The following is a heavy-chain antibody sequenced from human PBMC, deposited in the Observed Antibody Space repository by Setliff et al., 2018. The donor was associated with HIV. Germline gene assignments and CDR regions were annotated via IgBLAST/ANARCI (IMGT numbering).Heavy chain of an antibody. CDR3: VNSGYDGDYYYYYMDV. CDR2: INQDGNI. Sequence: PSETLSLTCAVYGGSFGDNYWNWIRQPPGKGLEWIGEINQDGNINYNPSLKSRVIISLDTSKKQFSLILRSVTAADTAVYFCVNSGYDGDYYYYYMDVWGKGTTVTVSS. V-gene: IGHV4-34*01. CDR1: GGSFGDNY. J-gene: IGHJ6*03. D-gene: IGHD5-12*01.